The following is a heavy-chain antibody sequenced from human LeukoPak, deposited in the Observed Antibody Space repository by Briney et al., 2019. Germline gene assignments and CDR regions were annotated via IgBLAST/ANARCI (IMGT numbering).Heavy chain of an antibody. CDR2: TNNMGST. V-gene: IGHV4-34*01. D-gene: IGHD3-22*01. CDR3: ARLKRRGTYYYDSSGYSYFDY. J-gene: IGHJ4*02. Sequence: SETLSLTCAVYGGSFSGYYWSWIRHPQGKGLGWIGETNNMGSTNYNPSLKSRVTISVDTSKNQFSLKLSSVTAADTAVYYCARLKRRGTYYYDSSGYSYFDYWGQGTLVTVSS. CDR1: GGSFSGYY.